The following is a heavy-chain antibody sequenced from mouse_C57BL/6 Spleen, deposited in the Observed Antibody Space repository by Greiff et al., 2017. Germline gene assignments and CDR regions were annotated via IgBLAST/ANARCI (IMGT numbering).Heavy chain of an antibody. V-gene: IGHV1-4*01. CDR2: INPSSGYT. CDR3: ARGQVPSYWYFDV. D-gene: IGHD5-1*01. CDR1: GYTFTSYT. J-gene: IGHJ1*03. Sequence: QVQLKESGAELARPGASVKMSCKASGYTFTSYTMHWVKQRPGQGLEWIGYINPSSGYTKYNQKFKDKATLTADKSSSTAYMQLSSLTSEDSAVYYCARGQVPSYWYFDVWGTGTTVTVSS.